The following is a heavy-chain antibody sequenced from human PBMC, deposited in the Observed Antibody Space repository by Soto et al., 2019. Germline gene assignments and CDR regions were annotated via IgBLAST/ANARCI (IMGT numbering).Heavy chain of an antibody. CDR3: AKDDETWGIAVAGTFSGFDY. J-gene: IGHJ4*02. D-gene: IGHD6-19*01. CDR1: GFTFSSYA. CDR2: ISGSGGST. V-gene: IGHV3-23*01. Sequence: GGSLRLSCAASGFTFSSYAMSWVRQAPGKGLEWVSAISGSGGSTYYADSVKGRFTISRDNSKNTLYLQMNSLRAEDTAVYYCAKDDETWGIAVAGTFSGFDYWGQGTLVTVSS.